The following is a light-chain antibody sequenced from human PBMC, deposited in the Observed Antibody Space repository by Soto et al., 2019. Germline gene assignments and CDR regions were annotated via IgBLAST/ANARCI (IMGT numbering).Light chain of an antibody. CDR2: AAS. V-gene: IGKV1-39*01. Sequence: DIQMTQSPSSLSASVGDRVTITCRASQSISSYLNWYQQKPVKAPKLLIYAASSLQSAVPSRFSGSGSETDFTLTISSLQPEDFATYYCQQSYSTPWTFGQGTKVEIK. CDR3: QQSYSTPWT. CDR1: QSISSY. J-gene: IGKJ1*01.